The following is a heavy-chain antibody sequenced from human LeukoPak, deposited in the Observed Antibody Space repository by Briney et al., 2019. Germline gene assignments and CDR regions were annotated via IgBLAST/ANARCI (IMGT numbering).Heavy chain of an antibody. CDR1: GGSISSSSFF. J-gene: IGHJ4*02. V-gene: IGHV4-39*07. Sequence: KPSETLSLTCIVSGGSISSSSFFWGWIRQPPGKGLEWIGSIYYSGSTYYNPSLKSRVTMSVDTSKNQFSLKVSSVTAADTAVYYCARDGYKYGSGRHLDYWGQGTLVTVSS. CDR2: IYYSGST. D-gene: IGHD3-10*01. CDR3: ARDGYKYGSGRHLDY.